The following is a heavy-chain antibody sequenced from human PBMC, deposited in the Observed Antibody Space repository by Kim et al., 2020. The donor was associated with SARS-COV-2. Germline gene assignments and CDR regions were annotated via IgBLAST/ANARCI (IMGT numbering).Heavy chain of an antibody. CDR1: GFTFSNAW. CDR3: TTVVQVRGVIMGVRGGQLGY. V-gene: IGHV3-15*01. D-gene: IGHD3-10*01. Sequence: GVLRLSCAASGFTFSNAWMSWVRQAPGKGLEWVGRIKSKTDGGTTDYAAPVKGRFTISRDDSKNTLYLQMNSLKTEDTAVYYCTTVVQVRGVIMGVRGGQLGYWGQGTLVTVSS. CDR2: IKSKTDGGTT. J-gene: IGHJ4*02.